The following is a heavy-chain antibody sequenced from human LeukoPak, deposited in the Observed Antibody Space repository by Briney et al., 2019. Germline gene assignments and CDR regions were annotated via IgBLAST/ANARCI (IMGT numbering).Heavy chain of an antibody. D-gene: IGHD4-17*01. CDR2: IYYSGST. CDR1: GGSISSYY. J-gene: IGHJ4*02. Sequence: SETLSLTCTVSGGSISSYYWSWIRQPPGKGLEWIGYIYYSGSTNYNPSLKSRVTISVDTSKNQFSLKLSSVTAADTAVYYCARRTRLRGFDYWGQGTLVTVSS. V-gene: IGHV4-59*12. CDR3: ARRTRLRGFDY.